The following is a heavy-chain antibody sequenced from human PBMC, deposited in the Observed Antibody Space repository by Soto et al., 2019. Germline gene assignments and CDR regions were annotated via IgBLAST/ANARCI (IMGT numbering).Heavy chain of an antibody. J-gene: IGHJ4*02. V-gene: IGHV4-31*03. Sequence: SETLSLTCTVSCGSISSGGYYWSWIRQHPGKGLEWIGYIYYSGSTYYNPSLKSRVTISVDTSKNQFSLKLSSVTAADTAVYYCARAKMGHYYQCDYWGQGTLVTVSS. CDR1: CGSISSGGYY. CDR2: IYYSGST. D-gene: IGHD3-22*01. CDR3: ARAKMGHYYQCDY.